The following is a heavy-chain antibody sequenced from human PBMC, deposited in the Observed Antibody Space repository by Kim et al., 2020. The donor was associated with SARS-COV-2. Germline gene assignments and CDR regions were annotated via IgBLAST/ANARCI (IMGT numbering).Heavy chain of an antibody. Sequence: SETLSLTCTVSGGSISSYSWCWVRQPPAKGLEWMGFICFCGSTNYNSSPNLRSTISVYMSKTQFSLKLSPVTAAATDAAVCSSGFHLRGRGPLVTVSS. V-gene: IGHV4-59*01. CDR3: SSGFHL. CDR1: GGSISSYS. CDR2: ICFCGST. J-gene: IGHJ2*01.